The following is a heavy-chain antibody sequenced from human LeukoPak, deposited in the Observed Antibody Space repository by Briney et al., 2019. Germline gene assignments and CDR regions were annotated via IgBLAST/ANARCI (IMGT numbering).Heavy chain of an antibody. CDR2: IKQDGSEK. CDR3: AKDDSYSRGWHERYYYYYYGMDV. V-gene: IGHV3-7*03. Sequence: PGGSLRLSCAASGFTFSSYWMSWVRQAPGKGLEWVANIKQDGSEKYYVDSVKGRFTISRDNSKNTLYLQMNSLRAEDTAVHYCAKDDSYSRGWHERYYYYYYGMDVWGQGTTVTVSS. CDR1: GFTFSSYW. J-gene: IGHJ6*02. D-gene: IGHD6-19*01.